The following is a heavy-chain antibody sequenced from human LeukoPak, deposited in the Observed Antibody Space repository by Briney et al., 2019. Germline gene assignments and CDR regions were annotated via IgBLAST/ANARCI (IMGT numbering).Heavy chain of an antibody. J-gene: IGHJ4*02. Sequence: SETLSLTCTVSGGSIKSGGYYWTWIRQHPGRGLEWIGDIHGSGRKHFSPSLKRRVTIFLDTSQNHFSLELASVTAADTAIYYCARGSPLRDFDDWLMDGFVSGFDSWGQGMHVSVSS. CDR1: GGSIKSGGYY. D-gene: IGHD3-9*01. CDR2: IHGSGRK. CDR3: ARGSPLRDFDDWLMDGFVSGFDS. V-gene: IGHV4-31*03.